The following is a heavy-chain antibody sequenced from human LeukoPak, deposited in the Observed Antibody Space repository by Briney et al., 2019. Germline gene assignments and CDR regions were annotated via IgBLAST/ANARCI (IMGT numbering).Heavy chain of an antibody. CDR2: INHSGST. Sequence: NPSETLSLTCAVYGGSFSGYYWSWIRQPPGKGLEWIGEINHSGSTNYNPSLKSRVTISVDTSKNQFSLKLSSVTAADTAVYYCARMGSYYGSGSYYNPWGQGTLVTVSS. CDR3: ARMGSYYGSGSYYNP. V-gene: IGHV4-34*01. CDR1: GGSFSGYY. J-gene: IGHJ5*02. D-gene: IGHD3-10*01.